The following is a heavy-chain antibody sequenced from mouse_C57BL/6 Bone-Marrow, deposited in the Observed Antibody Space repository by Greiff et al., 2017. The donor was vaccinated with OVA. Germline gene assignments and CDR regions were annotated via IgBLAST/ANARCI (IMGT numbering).Heavy chain of an antibody. CDR1: GYTFTSYT. V-gene: IGHV1-4*01. D-gene: IGHD2-3*01. CDR2: INPSSGYT. J-gene: IGHJ2*01. Sequence: VKLVESGAELARPGASVKMSCKASGYTFTSYTMHWVNQRPGQGLEWIGYINPSSGYTKYNQKFKDKATLTADKSSSTAYMQLSSLTSEDSAVYYCADGYYDYWGQGTTLTVSS. CDR3: ADGYYDY.